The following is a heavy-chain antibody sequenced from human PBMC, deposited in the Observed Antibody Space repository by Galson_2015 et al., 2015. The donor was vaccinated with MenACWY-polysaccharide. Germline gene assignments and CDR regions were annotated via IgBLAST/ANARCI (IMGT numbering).Heavy chain of an antibody. V-gene: IGHV3-23*01. J-gene: IGHJ4*02. D-gene: IGHD3-22*01. Sequence: SLRLSCAASGLTLSDYAMSWVRQAPGKGLEWVSGIAGRGNSTYYADSVKGRFTISRDNSKNTMFLHMNSLRAEDTAVYYCAKDRSYYYDSDSFCPWYVDYWGQGTLVTVAS. CDR3: AKDRSYYYDSDSFCPWYVDY. CDR1: GLTLSDYA. CDR2: IAGRGNST.